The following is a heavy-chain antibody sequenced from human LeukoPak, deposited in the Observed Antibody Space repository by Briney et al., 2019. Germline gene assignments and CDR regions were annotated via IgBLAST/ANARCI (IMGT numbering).Heavy chain of an antibody. J-gene: IGHJ4*02. CDR2: TNSDMSDI. CDR3: AGGVASRLLDY. Sequence: GGSLRLYCVASGFAFGTYWMHWVRQVPGQGLLWVARTNSDMSDIIYADSVKGRFIISRDNTKSTLFLQMNTLRLDDSAVYYCAGGVASRLLDYWGRGTLVTVSS. V-gene: IGHV3-74*01. CDR1: GFAFGTYW. D-gene: IGHD4-17*01.